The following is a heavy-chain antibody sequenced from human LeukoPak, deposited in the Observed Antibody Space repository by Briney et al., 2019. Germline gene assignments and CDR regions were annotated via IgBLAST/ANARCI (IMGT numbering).Heavy chain of an antibody. J-gene: IGHJ4*02. D-gene: IGHD5-18*01. CDR2: INPTGGST. Sequence: GASVKVSCKASGYTFTSYYMHWVRHAPGQGLEWMGLINPTGGSTGYAQKFQGRVTMTRDMSTSTDYMELSSLRSEDTAIYYCARDRSPAPGRSYGRGHFDYWGQGTLVTVSS. V-gene: IGHV1-46*01. CDR3: ARDRSPAPGRSYGRGHFDY. CDR1: GYTFTSYY.